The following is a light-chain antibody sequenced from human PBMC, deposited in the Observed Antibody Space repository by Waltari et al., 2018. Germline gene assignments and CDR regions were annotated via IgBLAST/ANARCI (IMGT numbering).Light chain of an antibody. CDR1: NSDIGKYDL. CDR3: CSFTDTSIWV. V-gene: IGLV2-23*02. Sequence: QSALTQPASVSGSPGQSITISCTGTNSDIGKYDLVSWYQQHPAKAPKPLIYGVTPRPSGVSNPFSGSKSGNTASLTISGLQPEDEANYYCCSFTDTSIWVFGGGTKLTVL. J-gene: IGLJ3*02. CDR2: GVT.